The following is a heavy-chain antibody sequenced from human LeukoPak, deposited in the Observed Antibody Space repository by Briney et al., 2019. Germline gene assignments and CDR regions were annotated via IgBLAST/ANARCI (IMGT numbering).Heavy chain of an antibody. J-gene: IGHJ4*02. CDR1: GYTVTGYY. D-gene: IGHD6-13*01. V-gene: IGHV1-2*02. CDR2: INPNSGGT. Sequence: GASVKVSCKASGYTVTGYYMHWVRQAPGQGLEWMGWINPNSGGTNYEQKFQGRVTMTRDTSISTAYMELSRLRSDDTAVYYCARGIAAALTSSDYWGQGTLVTVSS. CDR3: ARGIAAALTSSDY.